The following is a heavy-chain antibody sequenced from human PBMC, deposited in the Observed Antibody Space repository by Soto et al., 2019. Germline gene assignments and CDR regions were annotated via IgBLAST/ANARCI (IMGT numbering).Heavy chain of an antibody. CDR2: INPSGGST. CDR3: ARGSLLWFGEKSFDY. CDR1: GYTFTSYY. J-gene: IGHJ4*02. Sequence: QVQLVQSGAEVKKPGASVKVSCKASGYTFTSYYMHWVRQAPGQGLEWMGIINPSGGSTSYAQKFQGRVTMTRDTSTSTVYMELSSLRSEDTAVYYCARGSLLWFGEKSFDYWGQGTLVTVSS. D-gene: IGHD3-10*01. V-gene: IGHV1-46*01.